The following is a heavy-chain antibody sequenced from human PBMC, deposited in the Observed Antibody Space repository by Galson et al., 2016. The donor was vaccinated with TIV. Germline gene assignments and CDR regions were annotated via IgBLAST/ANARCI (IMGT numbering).Heavy chain of an antibody. D-gene: IGHD5-24*01. CDR2: ITPNSCDT. V-gene: IGHV1-2*06. J-gene: IGHJ4*02. CDR3: ARGVDGFRY. Sequence: SVKVSCKASGYMFTGYHLHWVRQAPGQGPEWMGRITPNSCDTDFAQKFQGRVTMTRDTSISTAYIELTRLTFADTAVYFWARGVDGFRYWGQGTLVTVSS. CDR1: GYMFTGYH.